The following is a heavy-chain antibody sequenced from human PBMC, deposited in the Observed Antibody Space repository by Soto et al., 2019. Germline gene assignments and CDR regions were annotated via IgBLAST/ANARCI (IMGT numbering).Heavy chain of an antibody. CDR3: ARGDIVVVPAATPPDV. D-gene: IGHD2-2*01. J-gene: IGHJ6*02. Sequence: SETLSLTCTVSGGSISSGDYYWSWLRQPPGKGLEWIGYIYYSGSTYYNPSLKSRVTISVDTSKNQFSLKLSSVTAADTAVYYCARGDIVVVPAATPPDVWGQGTTVTVSS. CDR2: IYYSGST. V-gene: IGHV4-30-4*01. CDR1: GGSISSGDYY.